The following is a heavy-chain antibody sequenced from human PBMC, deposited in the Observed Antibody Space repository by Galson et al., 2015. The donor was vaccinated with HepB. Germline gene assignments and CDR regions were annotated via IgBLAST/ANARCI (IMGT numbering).Heavy chain of an antibody. D-gene: IGHD3-9*01. CDR1: GLTVSSNS. Sequence: SLRLSCAAPGLTVSSNSMSWVRQAPGKGLEWVSVIFSGGSTYYADSVKGRFTISRDNSKNTLYLQMNSLRAEDTAVYYCARISTSDWYPFDYWGQGTLVTVSS. V-gene: IGHV3-53*01. CDR3: ARISTSDWYPFDY. J-gene: IGHJ4*02. CDR2: IFSGGST.